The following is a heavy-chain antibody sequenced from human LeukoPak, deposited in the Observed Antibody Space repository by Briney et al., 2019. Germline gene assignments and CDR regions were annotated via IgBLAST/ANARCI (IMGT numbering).Heavy chain of an antibody. V-gene: IGHV4-30-4*08. J-gene: IGHJ3*02. CDR1: GGSISSGGYY. D-gene: IGHD3-22*01. CDR2: IYSSGST. CDR3: AREASHITVIVVADDAFDI. Sequence: PSQTLSLTCTVSGGSISSGGYYWSWIRQHPGKGLEWIGYIYSSGSTYYNPSLKSRVTISVDTSKNQFSLKLSSVTAADTAVYYCAREASHITVIVVADDAFDIWGQGTMVTVSS.